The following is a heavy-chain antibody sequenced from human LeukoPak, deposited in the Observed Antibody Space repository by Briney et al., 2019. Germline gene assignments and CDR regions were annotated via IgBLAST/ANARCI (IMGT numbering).Heavy chain of an antibody. CDR3: AKDEDIVVVPAAILGFDY. CDR1: GFTFSSYA. J-gene: IGHJ4*02. Sequence: GGSLRLSCAASGFTFSSYAMSWVRQAPGKGLEWVSAISGSGGSTYYADSVKGRFTISRDNSKNTLYLQMNSLRAEDTAVCYCAKDEDIVVVPAAILGFDYWGQGTLVTVSS. CDR2: ISGSGGST. D-gene: IGHD2-2*02. V-gene: IGHV3-23*01.